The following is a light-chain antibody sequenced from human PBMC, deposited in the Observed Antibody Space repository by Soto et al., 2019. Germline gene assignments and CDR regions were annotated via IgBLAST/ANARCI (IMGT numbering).Light chain of an antibody. Sequence: SYELTQPPSVSVAPGQTAIITCSGDKLGEKYACWYQQKPGQSPVVVIYQDSKRPSGIPERFSGSSSGNTATLTISGTQAIDEADYYCQAWYRETASYVFGTGTKLTVL. V-gene: IGLV3-1*01. CDR3: QAWYRETASYV. J-gene: IGLJ1*01. CDR2: QDS. CDR1: KLGEKY.